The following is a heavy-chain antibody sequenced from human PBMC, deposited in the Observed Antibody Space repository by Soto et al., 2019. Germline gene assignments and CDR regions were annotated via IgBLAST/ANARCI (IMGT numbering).Heavy chain of an antibody. D-gene: IGHD2-8*01. CDR1: GYSFTTYG. J-gene: IGHJ4*02. CDR2: ISTYNGDT. Sequence: ASVKVSCKASGYSFTTYGVTWVRQAPGQGLEGVGWISTYNGDTRVAQQHQGRVTLTTDTSTNAAHMELRRLRSDDTAIYYCARTEGRSTRGDYWGPGTLVTVSS. CDR3: ARTEGRSTRGDY. V-gene: IGHV1-18*01.